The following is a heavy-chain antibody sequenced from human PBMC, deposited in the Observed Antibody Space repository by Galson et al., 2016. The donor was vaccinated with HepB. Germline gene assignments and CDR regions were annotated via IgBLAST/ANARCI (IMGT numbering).Heavy chain of an antibody. CDR1: GFTFSKSN. Sequence: SLRLSCAASGFTFSKSNLGWLRQAPGQGLEWVSDLHGDGTTYYTDSVQGRFAISRDDSKNTLYLQMNTLRAEDTGIYYCAGAWKWGQGTMVTVSS. J-gene: IGHJ3*01. CDR2: LHGDGTT. D-gene: IGHD1-1*01. V-gene: IGHV3-23*01. CDR3: AGAWK.